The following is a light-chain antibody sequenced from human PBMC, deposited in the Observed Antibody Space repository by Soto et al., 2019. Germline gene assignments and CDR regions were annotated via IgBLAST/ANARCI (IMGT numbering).Light chain of an antibody. Sequence: QSVLTQPASVSGSPGQSITISCTGTSSDIGDYKYVSWYQQHPGNPPKLIIYEVNKRPSGVPDRFSGSKSGNTASLTVSGLQAEDEADYYCSSYAGSSNVFGTGTKLTVL. CDR2: EVN. J-gene: IGLJ1*01. V-gene: IGLV2-8*01. CDR1: SSDIGDYKY. CDR3: SSYAGSSNV.